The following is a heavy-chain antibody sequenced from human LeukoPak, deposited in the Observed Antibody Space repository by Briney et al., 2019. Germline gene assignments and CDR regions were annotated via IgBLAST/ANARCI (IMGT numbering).Heavy chain of an antibody. D-gene: IGHD1-26*01. Sequence: GSVKVSCKASGFTFTAYYIHWVRQAPGQGLEWMGSINPNSGSTNYADKLKGRFTITRDTSNSTAYMELSRLRADDTAVYYCARPWEITMSERSYNWFDSWGQGTLVTVSS. V-gene: IGHV1-2*02. CDR1: GFTFTAYY. CDR2: INPNSGST. CDR3: ARPWEITMSERSYNWFDS. J-gene: IGHJ5*01.